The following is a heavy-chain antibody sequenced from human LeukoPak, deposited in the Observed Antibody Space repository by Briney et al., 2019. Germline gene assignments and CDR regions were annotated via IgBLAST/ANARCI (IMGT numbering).Heavy chain of an antibody. Sequence: PSETLSLTCTVSGGSISSSSYYWGWIRQPPGKGLEWIGSIYYSGSTYYNPSLKSRVTISVDTSKNQFSLKLSSVTAADTAVYYCAREGTGYSYGYYYYYYMDVWGKGTTVTVSS. CDR2: IYYSGST. J-gene: IGHJ6*03. CDR3: AREGTGYSYGYYYYYYMDV. D-gene: IGHD5-18*01. CDR1: GGSISSSSYY. V-gene: IGHV4-39*07.